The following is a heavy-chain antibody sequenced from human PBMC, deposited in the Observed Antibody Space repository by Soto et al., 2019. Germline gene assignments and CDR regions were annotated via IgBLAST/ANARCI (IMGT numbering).Heavy chain of an antibody. CDR1: GFTCTISA. V-gene: IGHV1-58*01. CDR3: AAYSLTIFGVEETYGMDV. CDR2: IVVGSGNT. Sequence: SVKVSCNSSGFTCTISAVQCVRQSLGQRLEWIGLIVVGSGNTNYAQKFKERVTITRDMSTSTAYMELSSLRSEDTAVYYCAAYSLTIFGVEETYGMDVWGKGITVTVSS. D-gene: IGHD3-3*01. J-gene: IGHJ6*04.